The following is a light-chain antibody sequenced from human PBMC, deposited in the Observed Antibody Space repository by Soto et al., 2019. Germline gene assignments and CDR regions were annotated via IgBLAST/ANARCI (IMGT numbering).Light chain of an antibody. CDR1: QSISSY. V-gene: IGKV1-39*01. CDR3: QQSYSTPYT. CDR2: AAS. J-gene: IGKJ2*01. Sequence: DIQMTQSPSSLSASVGDRVTITCRASQSISSYLNWYQHKPGKVPKLLIYAASSLKSGVPSRFSGSGSGTDFTLTISSLQAEDFATYYCQQSYSTPYTFGQGTKLEIK.